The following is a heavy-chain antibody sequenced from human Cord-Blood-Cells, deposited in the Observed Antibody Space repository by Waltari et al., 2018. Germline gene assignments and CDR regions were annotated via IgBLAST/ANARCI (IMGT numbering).Heavy chain of an antibody. Sequence: QVQLQESGPGLVKPSGTLSLTCAVSGGSISSSNWWSWVRQPPGKGLEWIGEIYHSGSTNYTPSLKSRVTRSVDKSKNQFSLKLSSVTAADTAVYYCARFYDFWSGYYKRNYYYGMDVWGQGTTVTVSS. CDR2: IYHSGST. J-gene: IGHJ6*02. CDR3: ARFYDFWSGYYKRNYYYGMDV. D-gene: IGHD3-3*01. V-gene: IGHV4-4*02. CDR1: GGSISSSNW.